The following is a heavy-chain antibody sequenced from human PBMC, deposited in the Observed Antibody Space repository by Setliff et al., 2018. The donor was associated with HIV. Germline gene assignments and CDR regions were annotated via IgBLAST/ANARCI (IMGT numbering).Heavy chain of an antibody. CDR3: ARGVGEYYNFWSGYPAWYFDL. D-gene: IGHD3-3*01. V-gene: IGHV4-61*02. CDR1: GASISSGSFF. J-gene: IGHJ2*01. Sequence: SETLSLTCTVSGASISSGSFFCSWIRQPAGKGLEWIGRIYTSGITNYNPSLKSRVTISVDTSKNQFSLKLSSVTAADTAVYYCARGVGEYYNFWSGYPAWYFDLWGRGTLVTVSS. CDR2: IYTSGIT.